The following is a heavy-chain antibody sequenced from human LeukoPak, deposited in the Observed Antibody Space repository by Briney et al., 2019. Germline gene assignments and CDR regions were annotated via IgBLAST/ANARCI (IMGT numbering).Heavy chain of an antibody. CDR3: ARDPKYCSGGSCYYYYYYMDV. CDR2: INPNSGDT. V-gene: IGHV1-2*02. CDR1: GYTFTAYY. Sequence: GASVKVSCKASGYTFTAYYLHWLRQAPGQGLQWMGWINPNSGDTNYAQRFQGRVTMTRDTSISTAYMELSRLRSDDTAVYYCARDPKYCSGGSCYYYYYYMDVWGKGTTVTIYS. J-gene: IGHJ6*03. D-gene: IGHD2-15*01.